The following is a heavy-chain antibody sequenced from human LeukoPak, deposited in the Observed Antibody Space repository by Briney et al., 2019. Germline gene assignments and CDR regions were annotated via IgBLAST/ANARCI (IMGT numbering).Heavy chain of an antibody. V-gene: IGHV4-34*01. Sequence: SETLSLTCTVSGGSISSYYWSWIRQPPRKGLEWIGEINHSGSTNYNPSLKSRVTISVDTSKTQFSLKLSSVTAADTAVYYCARGLPPAAIRQWGQGTLVTVSS. CDR3: ARGLPPAAIRQ. CDR1: GGSISSYY. J-gene: IGHJ4*02. CDR2: INHSGST. D-gene: IGHD2-2*02.